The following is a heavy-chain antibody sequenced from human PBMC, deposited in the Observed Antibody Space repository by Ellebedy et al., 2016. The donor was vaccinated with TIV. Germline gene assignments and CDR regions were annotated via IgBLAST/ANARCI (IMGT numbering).Heavy chain of an antibody. J-gene: IGHJ6*03. CDR3: AKGPTTRYYYMGV. D-gene: IGHD1-26*01. V-gene: IGHV3-23*01. Sequence: GESLKLSXVASGFTFTTYAMSWVRQAPGKGLEWVSAISGSGDSTYYVDSVKGRFTISRDNSKNTLFLQMNSLRAEDTAVYYCAKGPTTRYYYMGVWGKGTTVTVSS. CDR1: GFTFTTYA. CDR2: ISGSGDST.